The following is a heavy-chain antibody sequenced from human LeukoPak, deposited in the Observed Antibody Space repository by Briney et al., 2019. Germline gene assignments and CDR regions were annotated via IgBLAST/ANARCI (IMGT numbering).Heavy chain of an antibody. Sequence: PSETLSLTCTVPGGSISSGDYYWGWLRQPPGKGLEWIGYIYYSGSTYYNPSVKSRVTISVDTAKNQFSLKLSSVTAADTAVYYCARGNRVRYCSSTSCYRPLDYWGQGTLVTVSS. J-gene: IGHJ4*02. V-gene: IGHV4-30-4*08. CDR2: IYYSGST. CDR1: GGSISSGDYY. CDR3: ARGNRVRYCSSTSCYRPLDY. D-gene: IGHD2-2*01.